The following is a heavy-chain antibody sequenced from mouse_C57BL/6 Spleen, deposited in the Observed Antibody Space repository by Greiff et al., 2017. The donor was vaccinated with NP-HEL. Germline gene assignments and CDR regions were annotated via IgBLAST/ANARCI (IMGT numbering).Heavy chain of an antibody. J-gene: IGHJ4*01. CDR3: VRHDYGSIYAYYAMDY. D-gene: IGHD1-1*01. Sequence: EVKLMESGGGLVQPKGSLKLSCAASGFSFNTYAMNWVRQAPGKGLEWVARIRSKSNNYATYYADSVKDRFTISRDDSESMLYLQMNTLKTEDTAMYYCVRHDYGSIYAYYAMDYWGQGTSVTVSS. CDR1: GFSFNTYA. CDR2: IRSKSNNYAT. V-gene: IGHV10-1*01.